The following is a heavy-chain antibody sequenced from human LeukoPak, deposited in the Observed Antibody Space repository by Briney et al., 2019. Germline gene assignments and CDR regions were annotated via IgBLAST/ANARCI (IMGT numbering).Heavy chain of an antibody. D-gene: IGHD3-22*01. Sequence: PGGSLRLSCAASGFTFDDYGMSWVRQAPGKGLEWVSGINWNGGSTGYADSVKGRFTISRDNSKNTLYLQMNSLRAEDTAVYYCAKDGGYYDSSGYYRFDYWGQGTLVTVSS. J-gene: IGHJ4*02. CDR2: INWNGGST. V-gene: IGHV3-20*04. CDR3: AKDGGYYDSSGYYRFDY. CDR1: GFTFDDYG.